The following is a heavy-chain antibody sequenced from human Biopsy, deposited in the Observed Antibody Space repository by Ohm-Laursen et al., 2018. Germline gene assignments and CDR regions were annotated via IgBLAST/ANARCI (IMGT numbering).Heavy chain of an antibody. Sequence: ASVKVSCKASGYTFSNYDISWVRQAPGQGLEWMGWISPYNGDTDYAQKLQGRVTMTTDTSTSTAYMDLRSLRSDDTAVYYCARDRWPHVTLLGLVVFDFWGQGTLVIVSS. V-gene: IGHV1-18*01. D-gene: IGHD3-3*01. CDR1: GYTFSNYD. J-gene: IGHJ4*02. CDR2: ISPYNGDT. CDR3: ARDRWPHVTLLGLVVFDF.